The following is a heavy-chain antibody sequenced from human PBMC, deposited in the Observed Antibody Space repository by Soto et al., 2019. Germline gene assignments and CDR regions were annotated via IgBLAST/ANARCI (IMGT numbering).Heavy chain of an antibody. Sequence: QVQLQESGPGLVKPSETLSLTCTVSGGSISSYYWSWIRQPPGRGLQWIGYIYHTESTTYNYNPSLKSRVTISLDMCNNQFSLKLTSVTAADTAVYYCATGRVLYGSEYWGQGTLVTVSS. CDR1: GGSISSYY. V-gene: IGHV4-59*03. D-gene: IGHD3-10*01. CDR3: ATGRVLYGSEY. CDR2: IYHTESTTY. J-gene: IGHJ4*02.